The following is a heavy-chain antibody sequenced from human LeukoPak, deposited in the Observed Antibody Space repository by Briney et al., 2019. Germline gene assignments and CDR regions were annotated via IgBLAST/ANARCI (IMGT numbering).Heavy chain of an antibody. Sequence: SETLSLTCTVSGGSISSYYWSWIRQPPGKGLEWIGYIYYSGSTNYNPSLKSRVTISVDTSKNQFSLKLSSVTAADTAVYYCARAPTYSGSYYSYYYMDVWGKGTTVTVSS. CDR2: IYYSGST. V-gene: IGHV4-59*01. CDR3: ARAPTYSGSYYSYYYMDV. J-gene: IGHJ6*03. CDR1: GGSISSYY. D-gene: IGHD1-26*01.